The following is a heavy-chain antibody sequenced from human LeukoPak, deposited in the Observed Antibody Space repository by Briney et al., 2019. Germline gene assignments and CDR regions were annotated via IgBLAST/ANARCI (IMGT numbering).Heavy chain of an antibody. CDR1: GGSISSSSYY. CDR3: ARGSYDDSGLVDY. D-gene: IGHD3-22*01. CDR2: ISSSSNYR. J-gene: IGHJ4*02. V-gene: IGHV3-21*01. Sequence: LSLTCAVSGGSISSSSYYWGWVRQPPGKGLEWVSSISSSSNYRYYADSVKGRFTISRDNAKNSLYLQLNSLRAEDTAVYYCARGSYDDSGLVDYWGQGTLVTVSS.